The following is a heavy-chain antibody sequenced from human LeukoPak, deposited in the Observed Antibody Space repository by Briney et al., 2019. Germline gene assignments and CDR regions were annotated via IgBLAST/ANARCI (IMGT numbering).Heavy chain of an antibody. D-gene: IGHD2-21*02. Sequence: GGSLRLSCAASGFTFSSYSMNWVRQAPGKGLEWVSYISSSSSTIYYADSVKGRFTISRDNAKNSLYLQMNSLRAEDTAVYYCASSVVVTATTYYFDYWGQGTLVTVSS. CDR1: GFTFSSYS. J-gene: IGHJ4*02. CDR3: ASSVVVTATTYYFDY. V-gene: IGHV3-48*04. CDR2: ISSSSSTI.